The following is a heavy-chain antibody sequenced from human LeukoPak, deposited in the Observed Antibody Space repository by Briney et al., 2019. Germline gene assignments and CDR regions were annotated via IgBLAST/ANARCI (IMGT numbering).Heavy chain of an antibody. V-gene: IGHV4-59*01. CDR3: AREVYGDYAN. D-gene: IGHD4-17*01. Sequence: SETLSLTCTVSGGSLSSYYWSWIRQPPGKGLEWIGYIYYSGSTNYNPSLKSRVTISVDTSRNQFSLKLSSVTAADTAVYYCAREVYGDYANWGQGTLVTVSS. CDR2: IYYSGST. CDR1: GGSLSSYY. J-gene: IGHJ4*02.